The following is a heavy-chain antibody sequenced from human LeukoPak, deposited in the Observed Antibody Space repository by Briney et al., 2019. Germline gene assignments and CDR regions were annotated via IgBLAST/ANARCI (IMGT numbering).Heavy chain of an antibody. CDR2: IYYSGST. V-gene: IGHV4-31*03. CDR1: GASISSGGYY. CDR3: ARGNIVVVPAAISYFDY. J-gene: IGHJ4*02. Sequence: SETLSLTCTVSGASISSGGYYWSWIRQHPGKGLEWIGYIYYSGSTYYNPSLKSRVTISVDTSKNQFSLKLSSVTAADTAVYYCARGNIVVVPAAISYFDYWGQGTLVTVSS. D-gene: IGHD2-2*02.